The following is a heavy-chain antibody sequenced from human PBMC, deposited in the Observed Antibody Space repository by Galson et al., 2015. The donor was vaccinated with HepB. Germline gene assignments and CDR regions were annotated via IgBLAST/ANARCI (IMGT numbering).Heavy chain of an antibody. D-gene: IGHD4-17*01. V-gene: IGHV3-23*01. CDR1: GFTFSSYA. Sequence: SLRLSCAASGFTFSSYAMSWVRQAPGKGLEWLSSLNYNGGSTYYADSVKGRFTISRDNSKNTLYLQMNSLRAEDTAVYYCAKRDYGDYADYWGQGTLVTVSS. CDR3: AKRDYGDYADY. J-gene: IGHJ4*02. CDR2: LNYNGGST.